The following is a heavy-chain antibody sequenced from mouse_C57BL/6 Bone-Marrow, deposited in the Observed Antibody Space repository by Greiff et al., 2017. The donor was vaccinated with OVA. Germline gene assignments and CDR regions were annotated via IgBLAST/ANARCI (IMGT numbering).Heavy chain of an antibody. J-gene: IGHJ4*01. V-gene: IGHV5-6*02. Sequence: DVMLVESGGDLVKPGGSLKLSCAASGFTFSSYGMSWVRQTPDKRLEWVATISSGGSYTYYPDSVKGRFTISRDNAKNTLYLQMSSLKSEDTAMYYCARHGDGYYVYYAMDYWGQGTSVTVSS. CDR3: ARHGDGYYVYYAMDY. CDR1: GFTFSSYG. D-gene: IGHD2-3*01. CDR2: ISSGGSYT.